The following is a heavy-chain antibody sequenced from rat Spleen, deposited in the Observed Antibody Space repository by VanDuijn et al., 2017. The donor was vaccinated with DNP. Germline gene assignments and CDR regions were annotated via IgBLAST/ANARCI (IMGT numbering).Heavy chain of an antibody. V-gene: IGHV5-25*01. Sequence: EVQLVESGGGLVQPGRSLKLSCAASGFTFSNSDMAWVRQAPTKGLEWVASISTSGGNTYYRDSVKGRFTISRDNAKSTLYFQMDSLRSEDTATYYCARSHSGYGAMDAWGQGTSVTVSS. CDR1: GFTFSNSD. CDR2: ISTSGGNT. CDR3: ARSHSGYGAMDA. J-gene: IGHJ4*01. D-gene: IGHD4-3*01.